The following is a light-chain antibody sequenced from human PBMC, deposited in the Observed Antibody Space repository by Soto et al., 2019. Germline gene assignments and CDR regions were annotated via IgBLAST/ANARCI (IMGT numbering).Light chain of an antibody. Sequence: QSALTQPASVSGSPGQSITISCTGTSSDVGSYNLFSWYQQHPGKAPKLIIYEGSKRPSGVSNRFSGSKSGNTASLTISGVQADYVSDSYRCPYAGGSTNVFRTRTKVTV. CDR3: CPYAGGSTNV. J-gene: IGLJ1*01. CDR2: EGS. CDR1: SSDVGSYNL. V-gene: IGLV2-23*01.